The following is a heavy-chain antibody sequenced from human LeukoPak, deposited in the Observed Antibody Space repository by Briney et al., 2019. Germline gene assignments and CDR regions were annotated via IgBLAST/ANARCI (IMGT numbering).Heavy chain of an antibody. CDR3: ARQHCSGGSCYNGMDV. CDR1: GYSFTNYW. V-gene: IGHV5-51*01. J-gene: IGHJ6*02. CDR2: IYPGDSGT. Sequence: GESLKISCKGSGYSFTNYWIGWVRQMPGKGLEWMGIIYPGDSGTRYSPSFQGQVTISADKSISTAYLEWRSLKASDTAMYYCARQHCSGGSCYNGMDVWGQGTTVTVSS. D-gene: IGHD2-15*01.